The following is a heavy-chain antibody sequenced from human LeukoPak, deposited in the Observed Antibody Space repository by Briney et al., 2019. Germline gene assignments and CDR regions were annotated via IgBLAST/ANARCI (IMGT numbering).Heavy chain of an antibody. V-gene: IGHV3-23*01. CDR2: ISGSGGST. J-gene: IGHJ4*02. D-gene: IGHD4-11*01. CDR1: GFTFSNHY. CDR3: AKTMRGSNYWGTRKDFDY. Sequence: GGSLRLSCTASGFTFSNHYMNWVRQAPGKGLEWVSAISGSGGSTYYADSVKGRFTISRDNSKNTLYLQMNSLRAEDTAVYYCAKTMRGSNYWGTRKDFDYWGQGTLVTVSS.